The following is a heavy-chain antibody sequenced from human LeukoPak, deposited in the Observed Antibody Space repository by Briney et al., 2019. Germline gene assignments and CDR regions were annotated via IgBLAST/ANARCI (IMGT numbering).Heavy chain of an antibody. CDR3: ARDRDGYNGGIDY. J-gene: IGHJ4*02. CDR2: IYYSGST. D-gene: IGHD5-24*01. Sequence: LETLSLTCTVSGGSISSYYWSWIQQPPGKGLEWIGYIYYSGSTNYNPSLKSRVTISVDTSKNQFSLKLSSVTAADTAVYYCARDRDGYNGGIDYWGQGTLVTVSS. CDR1: GGSISSYY. V-gene: IGHV4-59*01.